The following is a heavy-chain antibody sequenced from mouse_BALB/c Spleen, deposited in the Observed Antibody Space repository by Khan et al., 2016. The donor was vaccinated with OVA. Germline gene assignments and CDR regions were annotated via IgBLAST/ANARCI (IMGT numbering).Heavy chain of an antibody. CDR2: IWRGGST. CDR1: GFSLTNYG. J-gene: IGHJ4*01. Sequence: QVQLKQSGPGLVQPSQSLSITCTVSGFSLTNYGVHWVRQSPGKGLEWLGVIWRGGSTAYNAAFMSRLYITKDNSKSQVYFKMNSLKPDDTATYYCAKNQAGYAMDYWGQGTSVTVSS. V-gene: IGHV2-5*01. CDR3: AKNQAGYAMDY.